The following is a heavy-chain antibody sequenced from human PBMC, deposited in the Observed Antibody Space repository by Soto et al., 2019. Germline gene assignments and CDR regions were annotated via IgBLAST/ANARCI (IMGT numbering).Heavy chain of an antibody. V-gene: IGHV1-69*06. D-gene: IGHD6-19*01. CDR2: IIPIFGTA. J-gene: IGHJ3*02. Sequence: ASVKVSCTDSGGTYSSYAISWVRQAPGQGLEWMGGIIPIFGTANYAQKFQGRVTITADNSKKTMYLQMNSLRAEDTAVYYCAKTTDGWFSAFEIWGQGTMVTVSS. CDR1: GGTYSSYA. CDR3: AKTTDGWFSAFEI.